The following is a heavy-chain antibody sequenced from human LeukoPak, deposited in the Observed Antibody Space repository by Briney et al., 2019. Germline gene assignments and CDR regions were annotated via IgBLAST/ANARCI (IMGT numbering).Heavy chain of an antibody. J-gene: IGHJ6*04. Sequence: SQTLSLTRAVYGGSLSSYYWSWIRQSPREGLKWIGEIDKFGKTKYKPSVKSRVAISVCTSKSQFSLRLSSVTAAGSANYYCARPGYCSSTICSGFMNVWGKGTTVTVSS. CDR3: ARPGYCSSTICSGFMNV. CDR2: IDKFGKT. CDR1: GGSLSSYY. V-gene: IGHV4-34*01. D-gene: IGHD2-2*01.